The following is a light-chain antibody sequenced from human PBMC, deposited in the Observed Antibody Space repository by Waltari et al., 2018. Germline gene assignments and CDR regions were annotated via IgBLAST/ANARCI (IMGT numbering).Light chain of an antibody. CDR2: EAT. CDR1: STDLASYNL. J-gene: IGLJ1*01. CDR3: CSYTGSSTSYG. Sequence: QSALSQPASVSGSPGQSLTITFIGASTDLASYNLVAWYQHHPNRAPKLIIYEATKRPSGISHRFSGAKSGATASLRISGLQADDEADYYCCSYTGSSTSYGCGGGTKVTVL. V-gene: IGLV2-23*01.